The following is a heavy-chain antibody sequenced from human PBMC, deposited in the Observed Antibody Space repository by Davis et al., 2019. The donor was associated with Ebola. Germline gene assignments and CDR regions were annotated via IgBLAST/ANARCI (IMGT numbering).Heavy chain of an antibody. Sequence: MPSETLSLTCTVSGGSISSGDYFWSWIRQPPGKGLEWIGYIYYSGNAYYNPSLKSRVTISVDTSKNQFSLKVRSVIAADTAMYYCARGHYDSSGRYYFDYWGHGALVTVSS. V-gene: IGHV4-30-4*02. J-gene: IGHJ4*01. CDR2: IYYSGNA. CDR3: ARGHYDSSGRYYFDY. CDR1: GGSISSGDYF. D-gene: IGHD3-22*01.